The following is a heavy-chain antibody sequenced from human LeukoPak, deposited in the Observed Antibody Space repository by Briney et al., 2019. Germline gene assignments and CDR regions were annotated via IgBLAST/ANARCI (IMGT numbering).Heavy chain of an antibody. V-gene: IGHV3-21*01. Sequence: PGGSLSLSCAASGFTFSSYAMNWVRQAPGKGLEWVSSISASSAYMYYAASVKGRHTISRDNAKNSLYLQMNSLRAEDTAVYYCARDFSETLGVWGQGTLVTVSS. CDR1: GFTFSSYA. J-gene: IGHJ4*02. CDR2: ISASSAYM. CDR3: ARDFSETLGV. D-gene: IGHD3-10*01.